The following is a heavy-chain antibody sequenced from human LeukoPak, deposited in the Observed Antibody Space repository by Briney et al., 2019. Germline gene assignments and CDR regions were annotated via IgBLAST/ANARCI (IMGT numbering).Heavy chain of an antibody. CDR3: ARHRGNSYGPIDY. D-gene: IGHD5-18*01. CDR1: GGSISSIGYY. Sequence: PSETLSLTCTVAGGSISSIGYYWGWIRQPPEKGLEGIGSMYYSVATYYNPSLKSRVTISIDTSKNQFSLKLSSVSAADTAVYYCARHRGNSYGPIDYWGQGTLVIVSS. V-gene: IGHV4-39*01. CDR2: MYYSVAT. J-gene: IGHJ4*02.